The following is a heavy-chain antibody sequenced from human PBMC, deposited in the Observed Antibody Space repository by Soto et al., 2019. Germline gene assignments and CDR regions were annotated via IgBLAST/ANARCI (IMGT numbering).Heavy chain of an antibody. Sequence: XECLRLSCAASGFTFSSYSMNWVRQAPGKGLEWVSSISSSSSYIYYADSVKGRFTISRDNAKNSLYLQMNSLRAEDTAVYYCARDDYYDSSAYYFGYYYYGMDVWGQGTTVTVSS. CDR3: ARDDYYDSSAYYFGYYYYGMDV. CDR1: GFTFSSYS. CDR2: ISSSSSYI. J-gene: IGHJ6*02. D-gene: IGHD3-22*01. V-gene: IGHV3-21*01.